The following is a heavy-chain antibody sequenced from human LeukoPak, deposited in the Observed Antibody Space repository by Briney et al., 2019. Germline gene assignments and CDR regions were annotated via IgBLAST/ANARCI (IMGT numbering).Heavy chain of an antibody. CDR1: GYTFTGYY. J-gene: IGHJ5*02. Sequence: ASVKVSCKASGYTFTGYYLHWVRQAPGQGLEWMGRINPNSGDTYYTQDFQGRITMTRDTFLSTAYLELSTLRSNDTAVYYCARLSTSPHHFPWGQGTLVTVSS. CDR2: INPNSGDT. CDR3: ARLSTSPHHFP. V-gene: IGHV1-2*06. D-gene: IGHD5/OR15-5a*01.